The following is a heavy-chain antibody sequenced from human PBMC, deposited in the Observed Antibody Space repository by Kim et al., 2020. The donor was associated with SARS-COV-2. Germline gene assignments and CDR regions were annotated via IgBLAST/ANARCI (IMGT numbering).Heavy chain of an antibody. V-gene: IGHV3-30-3*01. CDR3: ARENMTGGPSFDY. Sequence: GGSLRLSCAASGFTFSSYIMHWVRQAPGKGLDWVAGITRDGSNKYYGNSMKGRFTISRDNSKNTLYLQMNNLRAEDTATFYCARENMTGGPSFDYWGQGSLVTVPS. CDR2: ITRDGSNK. CDR1: GFTFSSYI. J-gene: IGHJ4*02. D-gene: IGHD3-10*01.